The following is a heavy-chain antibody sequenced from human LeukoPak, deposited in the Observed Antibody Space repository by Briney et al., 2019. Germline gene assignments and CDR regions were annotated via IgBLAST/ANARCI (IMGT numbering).Heavy chain of an antibody. CDR2: INPNSGGT. V-gene: IGHV1-2*02. Sequence: ASVTVSCKASGYTFTGYYMHWLRQAPGQGLEGMGCINPNSGGTNYAQKFQGRVTMTRDTSISTAYMELSRLRSDDTAVYYCARVAGAHDYEGPGLDYWGQGTLVTVSS. J-gene: IGHJ4*02. CDR3: ARVAGAHDYEGPGLDY. CDR1: GYTFTGYY. D-gene: IGHD4/OR15-4a*01.